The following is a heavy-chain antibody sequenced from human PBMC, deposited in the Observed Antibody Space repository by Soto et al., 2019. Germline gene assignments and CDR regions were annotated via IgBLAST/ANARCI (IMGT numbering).Heavy chain of an antibody. CDR1: GGSFSGYY. CDR3: ARTPRGYSGYDYRRVGHYFDY. D-gene: IGHD5-12*01. V-gene: IGHV4-34*01. Sequence: SETLSLTCAVYGGSFSGYYWSWIRQPPGKGLEWIGEINHSGSTNYNPSLKSRVTISVDTSKNQFSLKLSSVTAADTAVYYCARTPRGYSGYDYRRVGHYFDYWGQGTLVTVSS. J-gene: IGHJ4*02. CDR2: INHSGST.